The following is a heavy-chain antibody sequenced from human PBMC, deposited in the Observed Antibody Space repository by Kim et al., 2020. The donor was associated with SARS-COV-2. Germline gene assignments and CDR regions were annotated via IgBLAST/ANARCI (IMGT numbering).Heavy chain of an antibody. J-gene: IGHJ3*02. Sequence: TSYAQKFQGRVTMTRDTSTSTVYMELSSLRSEDTAVYYCARDDVSSAFDIWGQGTMVTVSS. V-gene: IGHV1-46*01. D-gene: IGHD6-25*01. CDR2: T. CDR3: ARDDVSSAFDI.